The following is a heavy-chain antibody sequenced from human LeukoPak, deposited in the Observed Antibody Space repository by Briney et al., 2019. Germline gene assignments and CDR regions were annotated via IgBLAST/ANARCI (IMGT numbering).Heavy chain of an antibody. D-gene: IGHD6-13*01. V-gene: IGHV3-53*01. CDR1: GFTVSSNY. J-gene: IGHJ4*02. CDR2: IYSGGST. Sequence: PGGSLRLSCAASGFTVSSNYMSWVRQAPGKGLEWVSVIYSGGSTYYADSVKGRFTISRDNSKNTLYLQMNSLRAEDAAVYYCARAESTWYSGLDYWGQGTMVTVSS. CDR3: ARAESTWYSGLDY.